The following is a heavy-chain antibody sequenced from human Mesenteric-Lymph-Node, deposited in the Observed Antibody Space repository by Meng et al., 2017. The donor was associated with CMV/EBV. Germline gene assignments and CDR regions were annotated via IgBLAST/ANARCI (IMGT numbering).Heavy chain of an antibody. V-gene: IGHV3-66*04. CDR1: GLTVSSNY. CDR3: ARQKCGGDCDMDV. CDR2: IYSDGST. J-gene: IGHJ6*02. D-gene: IGHD2-21*01. Sequence: GESLKISCAASGLTVSSNYMSWVRQAPGKGLEWVSVIYSDGSTYYADSVKGRFTISRDNAKNSMYLQMDSLRVEDTAVYYCARQKCGGDCDMDVWGQGTTVTVSS.